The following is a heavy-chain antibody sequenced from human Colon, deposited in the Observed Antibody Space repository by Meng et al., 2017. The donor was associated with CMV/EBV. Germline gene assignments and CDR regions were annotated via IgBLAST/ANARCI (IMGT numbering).Heavy chain of an antibody. CDR2: INPNTGGT. CDR3: ARVDSDSSGYYGPDF. Sequence: ASVKVSCKASGYTFTDHYIQWVRQAPGQGLEWMGWINPNTGGTTSEPNCHGRVTLTRDTSISTVYMEVTRLTSDDTAMYYCARVDSDSSGYYGPDFWGQGTMVTVSS. D-gene: IGHD3-3*01. J-gene: IGHJ3*01. V-gene: IGHV1-2*02. CDR1: GYTFTDHY.